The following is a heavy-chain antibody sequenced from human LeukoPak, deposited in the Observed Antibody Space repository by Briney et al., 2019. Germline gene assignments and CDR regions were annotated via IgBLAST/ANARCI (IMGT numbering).Heavy chain of an antibody. CDR3: AKMAYDSSGHPY. V-gene: IGHV3-23*01. CDR2: IRGSDGSA. D-gene: IGHD3-22*01. Sequence: GGSLRLSCAGSGFTFSSYALSWVRQAPGKGLEWVSSIRGSDGSAYYADSVKGRFTISRDNSKNTLYLQMNSLGAEDTAVYYCAKMAYDSSGHPYWGQGTLVTVSS. CDR1: GFTFSSYA. J-gene: IGHJ4*02.